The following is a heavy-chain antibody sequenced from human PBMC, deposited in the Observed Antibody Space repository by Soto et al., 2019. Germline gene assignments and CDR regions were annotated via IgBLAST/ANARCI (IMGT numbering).Heavy chain of an antibody. CDR3: ARGAGYCSSTGCYGAYYYYYYGMDV. V-gene: IGHV1-69*13. CDR2: IIPIFGTA. D-gene: IGHD2-2*03. CDR1: GGTFSSYA. J-gene: IGHJ6*02. Sequence: SVKVSCKASGGTFSSYAISWVRQAPGQGLEWMGGIIPIFGTANYEQKFQGRVTITADESTSTAYMELSSLRSEDTAVYYCARGAGYCSSTGCYGAYYYYYYGMDVWGQGTTVTVSS.